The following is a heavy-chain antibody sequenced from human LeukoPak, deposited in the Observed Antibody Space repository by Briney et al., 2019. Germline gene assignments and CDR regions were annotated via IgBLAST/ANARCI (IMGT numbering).Heavy chain of an antibody. CDR3: ARVARITIFGVVIKNDWIDP. CDR2: IIHSGST. D-gene: IGHD3-3*01. V-gene: IGHV4-34*12. Sequence: PSEPLSLTCAVYGGSLRGYYWGWIRQPPGKGLEWIGEIIHSGSTHYNPSLKSRVTLSVDTSKTQFTLKLSSVTAADTTVYYWARVARITIFGVVIKNDWIDPRGQGTLVTVSS. J-gene: IGHJ5*02. CDR1: GGSLRGYY.